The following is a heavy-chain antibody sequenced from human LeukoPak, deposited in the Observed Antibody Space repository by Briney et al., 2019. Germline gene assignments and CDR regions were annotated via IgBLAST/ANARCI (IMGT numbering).Heavy chain of an antibody. CDR1: GGSISSSSYY. CDR2: IYYSGST. CDR3: ARADSSGHAYYFDY. V-gene: IGHV4-39*07. J-gene: IGHJ4*02. D-gene: IGHD3-22*01. Sequence: SETLSLTCTVSGGSISSSSYYWGWIRQPPGKGLEWIGSIYYSGSTYYNPSLKSRVTISVDTSKNQFSLQLNSVTPEDTAVYYCARADSSGHAYYFDYWGQGTLVTVSS.